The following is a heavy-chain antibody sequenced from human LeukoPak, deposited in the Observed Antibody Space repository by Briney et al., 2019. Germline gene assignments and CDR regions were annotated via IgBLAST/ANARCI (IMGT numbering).Heavy chain of an antibody. J-gene: IGHJ4*02. D-gene: IGHD3-16*01. V-gene: IGHV4-59*08. Sequence: SETLSLTCTVSGGSISSYYWSWIRQPPGKGLEWIGYIYYSGSTNYNPPLKSRVTISVVTSKNQVSLKLSSVTAADTAVYYCARHKGGVESTSPTFDYWGQGTLVTVSS. CDR3: ARHKGGVESTSPTFDY. CDR2: IYYSGST. CDR1: GGSISSYY.